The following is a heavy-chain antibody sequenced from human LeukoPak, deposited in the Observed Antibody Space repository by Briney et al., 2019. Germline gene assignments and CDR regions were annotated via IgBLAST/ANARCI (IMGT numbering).Heavy chain of an antibody. Sequence: GGSLRLSCAASGFNFRDFSMHWVRQVPGKGLEWVSLVSGDGDTTHYADSVRGRFTISRHNNKNSLFLQMNSLRVEDTAFYYCAKGNNSLSFNFDYWGQGALVTVSS. CDR2: VSGDGDTT. CDR3: AKGNNSLSFNFDY. D-gene: IGHD2/OR15-2a*01. CDR1: GFNFRDFS. V-gene: IGHV3-43*02. J-gene: IGHJ4*02.